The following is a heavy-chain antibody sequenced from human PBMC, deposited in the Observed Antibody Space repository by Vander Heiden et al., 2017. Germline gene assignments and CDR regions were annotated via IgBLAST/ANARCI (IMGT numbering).Heavy chain of an antibody. Sequence: QVQLVESGGGVVQPGRSLRLSCAASGFTFSSYARHWVRQAPGKGLEWVAVISYDGSNKYYADSVKGRFTISRDNSKNTLYLQMNSLRAEDTAVYYCARASYCSSTSCSHFDYWGQGTLVTVSS. CDR3: ARASYCSSTSCSHFDY. J-gene: IGHJ4*02. V-gene: IGHV3-30-3*01. CDR1: GFTFSSYA. D-gene: IGHD2-2*01. CDR2: ISYDGSNK.